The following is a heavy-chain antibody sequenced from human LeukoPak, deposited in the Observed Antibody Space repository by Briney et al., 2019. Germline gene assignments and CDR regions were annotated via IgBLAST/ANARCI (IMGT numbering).Heavy chain of an antibody. D-gene: IGHD3-22*01. CDR3: AKSSYYDSSGFYREYYFDY. CDR1: GFSFNNFG. CDR2: ISGTGGRT. J-gene: IGHJ4*02. Sequence: GSLRLSCVASGFSFNNFGMSWVRQAPGKGLEWVSSISGTGGRTHYADSVKGRFTISRDNSKNTLYLQMNSLRAGDTAVYYCAKSSYYDSSGFYREYYFDYWGQGTLVPVSS. V-gene: IGHV3-23*01.